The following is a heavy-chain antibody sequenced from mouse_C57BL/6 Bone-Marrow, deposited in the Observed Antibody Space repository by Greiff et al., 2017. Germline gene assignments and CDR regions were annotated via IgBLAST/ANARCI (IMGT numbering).Heavy chain of an antibody. D-gene: IGHD1-1*01. CDR3: ARGYYYGSSCYFDY. V-gene: IGHV1-19*01. J-gene: IGHJ2*01. CDR1: GYTFTDYY. Sequence: VQLQQSGPVLVKPGASVKMSCKASGYTFTDYYMNWVKQSHGKSLEWIGVLNPYNGGTSYNQKFKGKATLTVDKSSSTAYMELNSLTSEDSAVYYCARGYYYGSSCYFDYWGQGTTLTVSS. CDR2: LNPYNGGT.